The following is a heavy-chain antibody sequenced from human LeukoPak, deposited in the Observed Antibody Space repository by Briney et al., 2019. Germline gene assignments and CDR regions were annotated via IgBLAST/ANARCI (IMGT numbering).Heavy chain of an antibody. CDR3: AREESRGSSWPHY. V-gene: IGHV1-69*04. CDR1: GGTFSSYA. D-gene: IGHD6-13*01. Sequence: SVKVSSKASGGTFSSYAISWVRQAPGQGLEWMGRIIPILGIANYAQKFQGRVTITADKSTSTAYMELSSLRSEDTAVYYCAREESRGSSWPHYWGQGTLVTVSS. CDR2: IIPILGIA. J-gene: IGHJ4*02.